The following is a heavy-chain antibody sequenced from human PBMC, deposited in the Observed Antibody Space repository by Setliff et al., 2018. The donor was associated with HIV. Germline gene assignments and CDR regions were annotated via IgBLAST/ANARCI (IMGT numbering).Heavy chain of an antibody. CDR2: IFPHDEK. D-gene: IGHD3-16*02. CDR1: GFSLDNTRMG. CDR3: ARILWGSFRHSLGWFDP. V-gene: IGHV2-26*01. Sequence: SGPTLVNPTETLTLTCSVSGFSLDNTRMGVTWIRRPPGKALEWLAHIFPHDEKSYNTSLKTRLTISRDTSRSQVVLTMTNMDPVDTATYYCARILWGSFRHSLGWFDPWGQGTLVTSPQ. J-gene: IGHJ5*02.